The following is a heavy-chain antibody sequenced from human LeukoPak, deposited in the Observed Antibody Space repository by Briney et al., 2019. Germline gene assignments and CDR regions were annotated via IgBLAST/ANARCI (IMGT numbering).Heavy chain of an antibody. D-gene: IGHD3-3*01. Sequence: QPGGSLRLSCVASGFTFGKYWMSWVRQAPGKGLEWVANIKLDGSEKNYVDSVKGRFTISRDNTKNSLYLQMNSLRVEDTAMFYCARDQYDTWSRRGNFDSWGQGTLITVSS. CDR1: GFTFGKYW. CDR2: IKLDGSEK. J-gene: IGHJ4*02. V-gene: IGHV3-7*03. CDR3: ARDQYDTWSRRGNFDS.